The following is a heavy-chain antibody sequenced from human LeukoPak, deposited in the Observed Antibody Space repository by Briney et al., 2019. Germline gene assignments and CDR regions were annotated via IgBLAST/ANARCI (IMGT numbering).Heavy chain of an antibody. D-gene: IGHD5-24*01. J-gene: IGHJ4*02. CDR3: ARSPIWLHHRFDY. CDR1: GFTFSSYE. CDR2: ISSSGSTI. V-gene: IGHV3-48*03. Sequence: GGSLRLSCAASGFTFSSYEMNWVRQAPGKGLEWVSYISSSGSTIYYADSVKGRFTISRDNAKNSLYLQMNSLRAEDTAVYYCARSPIWLHHRFDYWGQGTLVTVSS.